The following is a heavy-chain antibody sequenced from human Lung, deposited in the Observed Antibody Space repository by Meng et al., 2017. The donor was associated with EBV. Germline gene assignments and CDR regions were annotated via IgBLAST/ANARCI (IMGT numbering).Heavy chain of an antibody. V-gene: IGHV1-3*04. D-gene: IGHD6-13*01. CDR1: GYIFTSYG. CDR2: INTDNGNT. CDR3: TRVYRSSWCEWFDP. Sequence: QVQLVQSGAEVKKPGASVKVSCKASGYIFTSYGIHWVRQAPGQRLEWMGWINTDNGNTEYSQMFQDRVTITMDTSASTAYMELSNLRSEDTSVYYCTRVYRSSWCEWFDPWGQGTLVTVSS. J-gene: IGHJ5*02.